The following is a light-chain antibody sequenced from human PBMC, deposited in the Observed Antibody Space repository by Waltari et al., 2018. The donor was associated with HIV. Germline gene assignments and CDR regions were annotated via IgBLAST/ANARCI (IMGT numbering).Light chain of an antibody. CDR2: EVS. J-gene: IGLJ1*01. V-gene: IGLV2-14*01. CDR1: STDTGHYTY. Sequence: QSAPTQPAPVSGAPGQELTIPCTGTSTDTGHYTYLSWYQQSPGKAPKPMIYEVSNRPSGVSNRFSGSKSGNTASLTISGLQAEDEADYYCSSYISTTTLFGTGTKVTVL. CDR3: SSYISTTTL.